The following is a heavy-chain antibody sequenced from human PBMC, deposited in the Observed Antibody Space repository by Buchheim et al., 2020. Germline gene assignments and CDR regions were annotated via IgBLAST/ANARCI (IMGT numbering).Heavy chain of an antibody. D-gene: IGHD3-16*01. V-gene: IGHV3-30*04. CDR1: GFTFSTYT. J-gene: IGHJ4*02. CDR2: ISYDGSNK. CDR3: ARGGPDFDY. Sequence: QVQLLESGGGVVQPGRSLRLSCAASGFTFSTYTMHWVRQAPGKGLEWVAVISYDGSNKYYAEPVKGRFTISRDNSKNTQYMQMNSLRPEDTAVYYCARGGPDFDYWGQGTL.